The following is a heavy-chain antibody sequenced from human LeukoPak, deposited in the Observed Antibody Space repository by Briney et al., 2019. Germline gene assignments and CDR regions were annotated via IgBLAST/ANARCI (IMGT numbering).Heavy chain of an antibody. Sequence: GGSLRLSCAASGFTFSNYAMSWVRQAPGKGLQWVSAIEGRDDTTYYADSVEGRFTISRDNSKNTLYLQMNSLRGEDTAVYYCAKVGQHYYDILTGQEADYWGQGTLVTVSS. CDR2: IEGRDDTT. CDR1: GFTFSNYA. D-gene: IGHD3-9*01. CDR3: AKVGQHYYDILTGQEADY. V-gene: IGHV3-23*01. J-gene: IGHJ4*02.